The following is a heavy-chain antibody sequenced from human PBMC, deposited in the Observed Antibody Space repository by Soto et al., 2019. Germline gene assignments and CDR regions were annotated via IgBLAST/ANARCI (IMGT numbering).Heavy chain of an antibody. J-gene: IGHJ5*01. Sequence: PSETLSLTCTVSGASVSSASYYWSWIRQPPGKGLEWIGYIYYSGRTDYNPSLKSRVTISLDTSKNQFSLKLSSVTAADTAVYYCARARGSGSNNNCFDPRAPGPLVTVSS. V-gene: IGHV4-61*01. CDR3: ARARGSGSNNNCFDP. D-gene: IGHD3-10*01. CDR2: IYYSGRT. CDR1: GASVSSASYY.